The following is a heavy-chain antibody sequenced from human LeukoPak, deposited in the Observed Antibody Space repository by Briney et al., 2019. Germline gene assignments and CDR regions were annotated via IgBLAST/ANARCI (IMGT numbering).Heavy chain of an antibody. V-gene: IGHV3-30*18. D-gene: IGHD7-27*01. Sequence: PGRSLRLSCAASGFTFSSYGMHWVRQAPGKGLEWVTVISYDGNNKYYADSVKGRFTISRDNSKNTLYLQMNSLRAEDTAVYYCANDRNWGSCYYYGMDVWDQGTTVTVSS. CDR3: ANDRNWGSCYYYGMDV. J-gene: IGHJ6*02. CDR2: ISYDGNNK. CDR1: GFTFSSYG.